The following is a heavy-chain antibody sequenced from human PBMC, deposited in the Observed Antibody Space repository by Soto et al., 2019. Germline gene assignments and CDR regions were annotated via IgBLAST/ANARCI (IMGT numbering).Heavy chain of an antibody. D-gene: IGHD3-22*01. CDR1: GGSISSGGYY. CDR2: IYYSGST. V-gene: IGHV4-31*03. CDR3: ARVCRDSSGCYYYGMDV. J-gene: IGHJ6*02. Sequence: QVQLQESGPGLVKPSQTLSLTCTVSGGSISSGGYYWSWIRQHPGKGLEWIGYIYYSGSTYYNPSLKSRVTISVDTSKNQFSLKLSSVTAADTAVYYCARVCRDSSGCYYYGMDVWGQGTTVTVSS.